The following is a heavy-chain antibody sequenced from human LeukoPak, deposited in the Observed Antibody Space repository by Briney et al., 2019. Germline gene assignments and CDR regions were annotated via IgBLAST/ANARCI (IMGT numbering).Heavy chain of an antibody. J-gene: IGHJ5*02. CDR2: IYYSGST. V-gene: IGHV4-59*01. CDR1: GGSISSYY. Sequence: PSETLSLTCTVSGGSISSYYWSWIRQPPGKGLEWIGYIYYSGSTNYNPSLKSRVTISVDTSKNQFSLKLSSVTAADTAVYYCARVGIVGLFDPWGQGTLVTVSS. D-gene: IGHD1-26*01. CDR3: ARVGIVGLFDP.